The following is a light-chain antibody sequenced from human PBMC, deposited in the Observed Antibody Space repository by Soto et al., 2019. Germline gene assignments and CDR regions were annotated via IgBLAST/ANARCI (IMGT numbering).Light chain of an antibody. V-gene: IGLV2-8*01. Sequence: QSALTQPPSASGSPGQSVTISCTGTSSDVGGYNYVSWYQHHPGKAPKLIIYEVSKRPSGVPDRFSGSKSGNTASLTVSGLQAEDEADYYGSSYAGTNSLLFGGGTKLTVL. J-gene: IGLJ2*01. CDR3: SSYAGTNSLL. CDR2: EVS. CDR1: SSDVGGYNY.